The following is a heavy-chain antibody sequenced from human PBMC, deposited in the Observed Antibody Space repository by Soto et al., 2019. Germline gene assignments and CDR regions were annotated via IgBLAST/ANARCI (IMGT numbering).Heavy chain of an antibody. V-gene: IGHV4-39*01. CDR3: ARQPTTGDTDLWFDP. J-gene: IGHJ5*02. CDR1: GGSISTSRSS. D-gene: IGHD2-21*01. Sequence: PSETLSLTCSVSGGSISTSRSSWAWIRQPPGKGLEWLANIFYSGSTFYNPSLASRVSVSVDTSKNEFSLKLRSVTAADTAVYYCARQPTTGDTDLWFDPWGQGTLVTVSS. CDR2: IFYSGST.